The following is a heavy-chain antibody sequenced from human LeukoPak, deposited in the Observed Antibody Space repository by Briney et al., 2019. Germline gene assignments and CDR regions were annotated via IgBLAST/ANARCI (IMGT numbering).Heavy chain of an antibody. CDR2: IYSGGST. CDR1: GFTVSSNY. D-gene: IGHD6-19*01. CDR3: ARLKAVAGLYYFDY. Sequence: GGSLRLSCAASGFTVSSNYMSWVRQAPGKGLEWVSVIYSGGSTYYADSVKGRFTISRDNSKNTLYLQMNSLRAEDTAVYYCARLKAVAGLYYFDYWGQGTLVTVSS. J-gene: IGHJ4*02. V-gene: IGHV3-53*01.